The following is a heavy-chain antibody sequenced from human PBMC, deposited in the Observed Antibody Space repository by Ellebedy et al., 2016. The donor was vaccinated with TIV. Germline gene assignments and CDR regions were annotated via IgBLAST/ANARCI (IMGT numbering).Heavy chain of an antibody. CDR3: ARAHGSGSYGY. Sequence: ASSVKVSCKASGYSLTGYYVHWLRQVPGQGLEWMGWVKPISGATKSAERFQGRVTMTSDTSITSAYMELSSLRSDDTALYYCARAHGSGSYGYWGQGTLVTVSS. J-gene: IGHJ4*02. CDR1: GYSLTGYY. D-gene: IGHD3-10*01. CDR2: VKPISGAT. V-gene: IGHV1-2*02.